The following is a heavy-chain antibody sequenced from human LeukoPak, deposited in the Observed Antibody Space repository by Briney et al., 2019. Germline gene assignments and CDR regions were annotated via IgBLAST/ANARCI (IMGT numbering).Heavy chain of an antibody. CDR2: INHSGST. V-gene: IGHV4-34*01. J-gene: IGHJ6*03. D-gene: IGHD2-15*01. CDR1: GGSFSGYY. CDR3: ARALGFGNCSGGSCYGYYYYYMDV. Sequence: PSETLSLTCAVYGGSFSGYYWSWIRQPPGKGLEWIGEINHSGSTNYNPSLKSRVTISVDTSKNQFSLKLSSVTAADTAVYYCARALGFGNCSGGSCYGYYYYYMDVWGKATTVTVSS.